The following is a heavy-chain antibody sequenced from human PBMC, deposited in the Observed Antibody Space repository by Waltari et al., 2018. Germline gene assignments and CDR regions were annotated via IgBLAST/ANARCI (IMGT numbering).Heavy chain of an antibody. J-gene: IGHJ4*02. D-gene: IGHD6-19*01. CDR3: ARRGSGSEFYFDY. Sequence: QVQLQESGPGLVKPSETLSLTCAVSGYSISSGYYWGWIRQPPGKGLEWIGSIYHSGSTYYNPSLKSRVTISVDTSKNQFSLKLSSVTAADTAVYYCARRGSGSEFYFDYWGQGTLVTVSS. CDR1: GYSISSGYY. CDR2: IYHSGST. V-gene: IGHV4-38-2*01.